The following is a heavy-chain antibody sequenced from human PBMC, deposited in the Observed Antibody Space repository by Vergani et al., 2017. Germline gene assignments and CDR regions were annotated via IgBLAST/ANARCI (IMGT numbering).Heavy chain of an antibody. J-gene: IGHJ6*03. CDR3: ARVKQWLVPYYYYYXMDV. CDR2: IYTSGST. CDR1: GGSISSYY. D-gene: IGHD6-19*01. Sequence: QVQLQESGPGLVKPSETLSLTCTVSGGSISSYYWSWIRQPAGKGLEWIGRIYTSGSTNYNPSLKSRVTMSVDTSKNQFSLKLSSVTAADTAVYYCARVKQWLVPYYYYYXMDVWGKGTTVTVSS. V-gene: IGHV4-4*07.